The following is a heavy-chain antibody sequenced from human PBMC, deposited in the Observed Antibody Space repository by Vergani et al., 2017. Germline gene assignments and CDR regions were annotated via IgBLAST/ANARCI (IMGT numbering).Heavy chain of an antibody. V-gene: IGHV3-21*01. Sequence: EVQLVESGGGLVKPGGSLRLSCAASGFTFSSYSMNWVRQAPGKGLEWVSSISSSSSYIYYADSVKGRFTRSRDNAKNALYLQMNSLRAEDTAVYYCARDPEDSSSWYSRFDYWGQGTLVTVSS. CDR2: ISSSSSYI. CDR3: ARDPEDSSSWYSRFDY. J-gene: IGHJ4*02. CDR1: GFTFSSYS. D-gene: IGHD6-13*01.